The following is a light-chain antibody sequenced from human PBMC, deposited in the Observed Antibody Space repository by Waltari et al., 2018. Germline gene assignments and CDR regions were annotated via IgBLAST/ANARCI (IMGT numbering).Light chain of an antibody. CDR2: RVF. V-gene: IGKV2-30*01. J-gene: IGKJ2*01. CDR3: MQGTHWPYT. Sequence: DVVMTQSPLSLPVTLGQPASISCTSSQSLVNSDGNTHLTWFQQRPGQSPRRLIYRVFNRDSGVPDRFSGSGSGTDFTLRISRVEAEDVGVYYCMQGTHWPYTFGPGTKLDIK. CDR1: QSLVNSDGNTH.